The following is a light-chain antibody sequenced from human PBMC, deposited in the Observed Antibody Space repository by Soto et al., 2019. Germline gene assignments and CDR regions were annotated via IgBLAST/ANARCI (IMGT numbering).Light chain of an antibody. CDR3: QQANSFPFT. V-gene: IGKV1-12*01. J-gene: IGKJ3*01. CDR1: QSISSC. Sequence: DIQMTQSPSSVSASVGDRVTITCRASQSISSCLAWYQQKPGKAPKVLIYAASSLQSGIPSRFSGSGSGTDFTLTSSSLQTEDFANYYCQQANSFPFTFGPGTKVDIK. CDR2: AAS.